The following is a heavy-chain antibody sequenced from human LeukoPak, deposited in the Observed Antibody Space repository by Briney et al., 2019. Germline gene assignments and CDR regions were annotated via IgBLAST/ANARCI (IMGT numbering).Heavy chain of an antibody. CDR2: INPDGSEK. J-gene: IGHJ3*02. Sequence: GGSLRLSCAVSGFSFTYYYMSWVRQAPGKGPEWVANINPDGSEKNYGDSVKGRFNISRDNAKNSLFLQMNSLRVDDTAVFYCVRVGVATDDAFDIWGQGTLVTVSS. D-gene: IGHD3-3*01. CDR1: GFSFTYYY. V-gene: IGHV3-7*01. CDR3: VRVGVATDDAFDI.